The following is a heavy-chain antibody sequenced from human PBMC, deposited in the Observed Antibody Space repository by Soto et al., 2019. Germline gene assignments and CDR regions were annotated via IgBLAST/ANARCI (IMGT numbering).Heavy chain of an antibody. D-gene: IGHD2-8*01. CDR1: GFTFSSYA. V-gene: IGHV3-23*01. CDR2: ISGSGGST. J-gene: IGHJ4*02. Sequence: GGSLRLSCAASGFTFSSYAMSWVRQAPGKGLEWVSAISGSGGSTYYADSVKGRFTISRDNSKNTLYLQINSLRAEDTAVYYCAKYEGYCTNGVCYYFDYWGQGTLVTVSS. CDR3: AKYEGYCTNGVCYYFDY.